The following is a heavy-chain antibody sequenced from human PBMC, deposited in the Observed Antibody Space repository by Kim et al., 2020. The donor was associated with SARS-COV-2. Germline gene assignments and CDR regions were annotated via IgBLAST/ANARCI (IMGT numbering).Heavy chain of an antibody. Sequence: YNPPLKSRVTISVDKSKNQFSLKLSSVTAADTAVYYCARGLPSAAAGLDYWGQGTLVTVSS. J-gene: IGHJ4*02. CDR3: ARGLPSAAAGLDY. D-gene: IGHD6-13*01. V-gene: IGHV4-4*02.